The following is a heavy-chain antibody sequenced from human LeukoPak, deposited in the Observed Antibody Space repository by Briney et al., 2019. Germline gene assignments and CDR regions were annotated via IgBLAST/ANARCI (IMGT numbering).Heavy chain of an antibody. J-gene: IGHJ5*02. CDR2: IIPIFGTA. CDR3: ARGGADTAMATADWFDP. Sequence: ASVKVSCKASGGTFSSYAISWVRQAPGQGLEWMGGIIPIFGTANYAQKFQGRVTITADKSTSTACMELSSLRSEDTAVYYCARGGADTAMATADWFDPWGQGTLVTVSS. V-gene: IGHV1-69*06. D-gene: IGHD5-18*01. CDR1: GGTFSSYA.